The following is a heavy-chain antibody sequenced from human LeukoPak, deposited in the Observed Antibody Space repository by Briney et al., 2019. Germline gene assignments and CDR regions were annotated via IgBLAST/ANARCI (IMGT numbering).Heavy chain of an antibody. J-gene: IGHJ4*02. Sequence: PGGSLRLSXATSGFTFSFYGMHWVRQAPGKGLEWVAFIQYDGSYKFYADSVQGRFSISRDNSKNTLFLQMNSLRAEDTAVYYCAKTSDQLLYSKFDFWGQGTLVTVSS. CDR3: AKTSDQLLYSKFDF. CDR1: GFTFSFYG. D-gene: IGHD2-2*02. CDR2: IQYDGSYK. V-gene: IGHV3-30*02.